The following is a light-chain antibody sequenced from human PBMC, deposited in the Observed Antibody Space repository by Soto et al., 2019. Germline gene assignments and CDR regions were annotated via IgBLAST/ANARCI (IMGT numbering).Light chain of an antibody. J-gene: IGLJ2*01. CDR2: EVS. CDR1: SSDVGGYNY. V-gene: IGLV2-8*01. Sequence: QSAPTQPPSASGSPGQSATISCTGTSSDVGGYNYVSWYQQYPGKAPKLMIYEVSTRPSGVPGRFSGSKSGNTASLTVSGLQAEDEADYYCSSYAGSSTWVFGGGTKLTVL. CDR3: SSYAGSSTWV.